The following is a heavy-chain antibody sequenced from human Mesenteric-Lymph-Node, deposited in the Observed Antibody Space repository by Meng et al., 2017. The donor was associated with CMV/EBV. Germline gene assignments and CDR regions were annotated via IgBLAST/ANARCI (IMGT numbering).Heavy chain of an antibody. CDR1: GFTFSRCW. V-gene: IGHV3-7*01. D-gene: IGHD3-16*01. CDR3: AKGGEDYYGMDV. CDR2: INHDGSEK. Sequence: GESLKISCAASGFTFSRCWMSWVRQAPGKGLEWVANINHDGSEKYYVDSVKGRFTISRDNAKNSLYLQMNSLRAEDTAVYYCAKGGEDYYGMDVWGQGTTVTVSS. J-gene: IGHJ6*02.